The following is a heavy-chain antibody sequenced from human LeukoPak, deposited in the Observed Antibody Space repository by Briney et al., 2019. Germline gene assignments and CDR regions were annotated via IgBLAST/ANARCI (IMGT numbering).Heavy chain of an antibody. CDR1: GGPLSGYY. CDR2: IKHSGTT. CDR3: TRGPLHGGNSGWFDP. D-gene: IGHD4-23*01. V-gene: IGHV4-34*01. Sequence: PSETLSLTCVVYGGPLSGYYWSWIRQPLGKGLEWIGGIKHSGTTIYNPSLKSRVTISEDTSKNHVSLKVRAVTAADTALYYCTRGPLHGGNSGWFDPWGQGTLVTVSS. J-gene: IGHJ5*02.